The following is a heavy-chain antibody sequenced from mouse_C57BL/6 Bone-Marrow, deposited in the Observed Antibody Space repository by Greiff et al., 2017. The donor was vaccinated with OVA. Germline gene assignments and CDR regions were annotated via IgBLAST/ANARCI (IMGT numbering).Heavy chain of an antibody. V-gene: IGHV1-64*01. J-gene: IGHJ2*01. CDR3: ARRSLPYYFDY. Sequence: VQLQESGAELVKPGALVKLSCKASGYTFTSYWMHWVKQRPGQGLEWIGMIHPNSGSTNYNEKFKSKATLTVDKSSSTAYMQLSSLTSEDSAVYYCARRSLPYYFDYWGQGTTLTVSS. CDR2: IHPNSGST. CDR1: GYTFTSYW. D-gene: IGHD6-2*01.